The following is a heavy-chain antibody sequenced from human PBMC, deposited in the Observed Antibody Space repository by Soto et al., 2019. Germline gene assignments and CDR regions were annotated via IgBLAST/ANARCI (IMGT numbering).Heavy chain of an antibody. Sequence: EVQLLESGGGLVQPGGSLRLSCSTSGFTFSTYAMYWVRQAPGKGLEWVSALSGSGGTTYYADSVRGRFTISRDNSKNNLFLQMNSLRAEDTALYYCAKQRAGYGSGSDTYYFDFWGQGTPVTVSS. CDR1: GFTFSTYA. V-gene: IGHV3-23*01. D-gene: IGHD3-10*01. CDR3: AKQRAGYGSGSDTYYFDF. CDR2: LSGSGGTT. J-gene: IGHJ4*02.